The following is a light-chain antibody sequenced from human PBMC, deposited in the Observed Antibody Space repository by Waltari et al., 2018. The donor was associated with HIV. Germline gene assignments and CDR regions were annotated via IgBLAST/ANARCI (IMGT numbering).Light chain of an antibody. CDR2: QAS. Sequence: DIQMTQSPSTLSASVGDGVTISCRASQTINNWLAWYQQKPGQAPKLLIYQASKLESGVPSRFRGTRSGTEFTLTISSLQPEDFATYYCQQYNTFPYTFGQGTKLEIK. V-gene: IGKV1-5*03. CDR3: QQYNTFPYT. CDR1: QTINNW. J-gene: IGKJ2*01.